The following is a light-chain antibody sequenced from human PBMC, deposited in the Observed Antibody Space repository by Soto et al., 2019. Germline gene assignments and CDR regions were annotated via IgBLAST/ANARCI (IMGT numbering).Light chain of an antibody. V-gene: IGLV2-23*01. CDR1: ISDVGSYNL. Sequence: QSVLTQPSSVSGSPGQSLTISCTGTISDVGSYNLVSWYQQHPGKAPKLMIYEDSKRPSGVSNRFSGSKSGNTASLTISGLQAEDEADYFCCSYAGSSTYVYGTGTKVTVL. J-gene: IGLJ1*01. CDR2: EDS. CDR3: CSYAGSSTYV.